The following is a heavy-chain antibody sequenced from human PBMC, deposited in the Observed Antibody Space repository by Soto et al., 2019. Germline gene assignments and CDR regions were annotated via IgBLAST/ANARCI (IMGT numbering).Heavy chain of an antibody. CDR2: TYYRSKWYN. V-gene: IGHV6-1*01. D-gene: IGHD3-9*01. J-gene: IGHJ4*02. CDR3: ARPYYDILTGYYPSYYFDY. Sequence: SQTRSLTCXISGDSVSSNSAAWNWIRQSPSRGLEWLGRTYYRSKWYNDYAVSVKSRITINPDTSKNQFSLQLNSVTPEDTAVYYCARPYYDILTGYYPSYYFDYWGQGTLVTVSS. CDR1: GDSVSSNSAA.